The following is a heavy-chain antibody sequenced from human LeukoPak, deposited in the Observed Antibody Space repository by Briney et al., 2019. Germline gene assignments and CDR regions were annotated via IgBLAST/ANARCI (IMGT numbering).Heavy chain of an antibody. Sequence: GRSLRLSCAASGFTFSSYSMHWVRQAPGEGLEWVAVISYDGSNKYYADSVKGRFTISRDNSKNTLYLQMNSLRAEDTAVYYCASPFSTGYSSSWYVYWGQGTLVTVSS. V-gene: IGHV3-30-3*01. D-gene: IGHD6-13*01. CDR2: ISYDGSNK. J-gene: IGHJ4*02. CDR3: ASPFSTGYSSSWYVY. CDR1: GFTFSSYS.